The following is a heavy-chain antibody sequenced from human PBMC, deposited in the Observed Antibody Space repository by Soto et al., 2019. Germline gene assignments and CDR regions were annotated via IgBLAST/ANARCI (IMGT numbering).Heavy chain of an antibody. CDR3: PRDNDRQKLGGNYCSALDV. CDR2: IIPLFRTP. CDR1: GGTFSSSA. D-gene: IGHD3-9*01. V-gene: IGHV1-69*05. Sequence: QVQLVQSGAEMKEPGSSVKVSCKTSGGTFSSSAISWLRQTPGQGLAWMGGIIPLFRTPAYAQKFQGRVTLASDESTSTDYMEMSILRSEDTAVYFCPRDNDRQKLGGNYCSALDVWGQGTKITVSS. J-gene: IGHJ6*02.